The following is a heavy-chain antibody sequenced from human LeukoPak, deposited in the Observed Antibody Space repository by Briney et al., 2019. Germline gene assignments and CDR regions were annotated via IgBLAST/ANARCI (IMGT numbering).Heavy chain of an antibody. CDR1: GGSISSGGYY. CDR2: IYHSGST. CDR3: AREPIHSGWYRGWFDP. D-gene: IGHD6-19*01. Sequence: SETLSLTCTVSGGSISSGGYYWSWIRQPPGKGLEWIGYIYHSGSTNYNPSLKSRVTISVDTSKNQFSLKLSSVTAADTAVYYCAREPIHSGWYRGWFDPWGQGTLVTVSS. J-gene: IGHJ5*02. V-gene: IGHV4-61*08.